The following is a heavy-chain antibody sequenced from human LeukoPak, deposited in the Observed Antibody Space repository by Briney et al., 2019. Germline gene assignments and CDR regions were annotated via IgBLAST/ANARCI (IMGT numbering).Heavy chain of an antibody. Sequence: PGGSLRLSCAASGFTFSSYGMHWVRQAPGKGLEWVAVIWYDGSNKHYADSVKGRFTISRDNSKNTLYLQMNSLRAEDTAVYYCARKGAVAGDAFDIWGQGTMVTVSS. J-gene: IGHJ3*02. CDR2: IWYDGSNK. CDR3: ARKGAVAGDAFDI. D-gene: IGHD6-19*01. CDR1: GFTFSSYG. V-gene: IGHV3-33*01.